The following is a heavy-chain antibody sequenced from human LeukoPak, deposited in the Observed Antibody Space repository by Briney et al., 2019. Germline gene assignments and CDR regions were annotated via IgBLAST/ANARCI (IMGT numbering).Heavy chain of an antibody. D-gene: IGHD1-26*01. Sequence: PGGSLRLSCAASGFTFSSYSMNWVRQAPGKGLEWVSSISSSSSYIYYADSVKGRFTISKDNAKNSLYLQMNSLRAEDTAVYYCASRYSGSYERPFDYWGQGTLVTVSS. CDR2: ISSSSSYI. J-gene: IGHJ4*02. V-gene: IGHV3-21*01. CDR3: ASRYSGSYERPFDY. CDR1: GFTFSSYS.